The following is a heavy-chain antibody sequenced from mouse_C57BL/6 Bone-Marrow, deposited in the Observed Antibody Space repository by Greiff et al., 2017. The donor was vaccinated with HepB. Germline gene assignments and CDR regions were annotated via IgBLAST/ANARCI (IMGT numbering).Heavy chain of an antibody. D-gene: IGHD1-1*01. V-gene: IGHV1-61*01. CDR3: ARAAARSGSDAMDY. CDR2: IYPSDSET. J-gene: IGHJ4*01. CDR1: GYTFTSYW. Sequence: QVQLQQPGAELVRPGSSVKLSCKASGYTFTSYWMDWVKQRPGQGLEWIGNIYPSDSETHYNQKFKDKATLTVDKSSSTAYMQLSSLTSEDSAVYYCARAAARSGSDAMDYWGQGTSVTVSS.